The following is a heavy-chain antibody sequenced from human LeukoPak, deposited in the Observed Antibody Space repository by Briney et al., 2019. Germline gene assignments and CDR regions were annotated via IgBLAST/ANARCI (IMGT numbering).Heavy chain of an antibody. CDR1: GGSISSYY. V-gene: IGHV4-59*01. D-gene: IGHD4-17*01. Sequence: PSETLSLTCTVSGGSISSYYWSWIRQPPGKGLEFIGYIYHGGSTNYNPSLKSRLTMSVDTSKNQFSLKLSSVTAADTAVYYCAGDYGDVKFDPWGQGTLVTVSS. CDR2: IYHGGST. CDR3: AGDYGDVKFDP. J-gene: IGHJ5*02.